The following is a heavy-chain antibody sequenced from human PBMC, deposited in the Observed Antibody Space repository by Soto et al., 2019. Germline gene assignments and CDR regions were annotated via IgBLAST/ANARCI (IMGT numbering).Heavy chain of an antibody. V-gene: IGHV1-3*01. D-gene: IGHD2-21*02. J-gene: IGHJ4*02. CDR1: GYTLTSYA. Sequence: SGKASCKASGYTLTSYATHWVRQSPGKRLEWMGWINAGNGNTKYSQKFQGRVTITRDTSASTAYMELSSLRSEDTAVYYCARSIVVVTALDYWGQGTLVTVSS. CDR3: ARSIVVVTALDY. CDR2: INAGNGNT.